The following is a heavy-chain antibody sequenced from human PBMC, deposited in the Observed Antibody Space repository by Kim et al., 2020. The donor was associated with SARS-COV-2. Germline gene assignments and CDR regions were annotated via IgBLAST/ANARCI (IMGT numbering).Heavy chain of an antibody. Sequence: GGSLRLSCAASGFTFSSYGMHWVRQAPGKGLEWVAVIWYDGSNKYYADSVKGRFTISRANSKNTLYLQMNSLRVEDTAVYYCAKSRAYSGYGLCDQWGQGTLVTVSS. V-gene: IGHV3-33*06. J-gene: IGHJ4*02. D-gene: IGHD5-12*01. CDR2: IWYDGSNK. CDR1: GFTFSSYG. CDR3: AKSRAYSGYGLCDQ.